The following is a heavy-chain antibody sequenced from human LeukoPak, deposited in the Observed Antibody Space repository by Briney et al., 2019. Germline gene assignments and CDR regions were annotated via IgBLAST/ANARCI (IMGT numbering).Heavy chain of an antibody. V-gene: IGHV3-21*01. CDR1: GFTFSSYS. CDR2: ISSSSSYI. D-gene: IGHD4-23*01. Sequence: PGGSLRLSCAASGFTFSSYSMNWVRQAPGKGLEWVSSISSSSSYIYYADSVKGRFTIPRDNAKNSLYLQMNSLRAEDTAVYYCARDQSLDYGGNFDYWGQGTLVTVSS. CDR3: ARDQSLDYGGNFDY. J-gene: IGHJ4*02.